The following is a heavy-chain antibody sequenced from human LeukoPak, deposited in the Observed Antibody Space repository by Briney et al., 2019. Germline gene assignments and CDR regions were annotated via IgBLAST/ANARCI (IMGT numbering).Heavy chain of an antibody. V-gene: IGHV3-66*01. Sequence: GGSLRLSCAASGFTVSSNYMSWVRQAPGKGLEWVSVIYSGGSTYYADSVKGRFTISRDNSKNTLYLQMNSLRAEDTAVYYCARDLGNWDDYGSGSYSLWYWGQGTLVTVSS. CDR2: IYSGGST. CDR1: GFTVSSNY. CDR3: ARDLGNWDDYGSGSYSLWY. D-gene: IGHD3-10*01. J-gene: IGHJ4*02.